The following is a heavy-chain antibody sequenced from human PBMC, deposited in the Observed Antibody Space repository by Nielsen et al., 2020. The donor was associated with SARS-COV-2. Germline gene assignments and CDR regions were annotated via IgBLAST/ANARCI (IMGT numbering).Heavy chain of an antibody. CDR3: ARLGRAFSGDRWYADYFDY. CDR2: IYPADSDI. CDR1: GYSFTNYW. J-gene: IGHJ4*02. Sequence: QVSCKGSGYSFTNYWIGWVRQMPGKGLESMGIIYPADSDIRYSPSFQGQVTISVDKSINTAYLQWSSLKASDTANYYCARLGRAFSGDRWYADYFDYWGQGTLVTVSS. D-gene: IGHD3-10*01. V-gene: IGHV5-51*01.